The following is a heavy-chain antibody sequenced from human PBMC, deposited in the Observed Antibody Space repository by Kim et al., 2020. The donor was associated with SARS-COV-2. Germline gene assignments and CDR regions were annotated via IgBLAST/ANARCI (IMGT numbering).Heavy chain of an antibody. V-gene: IGHV3-49*04. CDR2: IRSKAYGGTT. Sequence: GGSLRLSCTASGFTFGDYAMSWVRQAPGKGLEWVGFIRSKAYGGTTEYAASVKGRFTISRDDSKGIAYLQMNSLKTEDTAVYYCTRSAPETAAGYYYYMDVWGKGTTVTVSS. CDR1: GFTFGDYA. J-gene: IGHJ6*03. CDR3: TRSAPETAAGYYYYMDV. D-gene: IGHD2-2*01.